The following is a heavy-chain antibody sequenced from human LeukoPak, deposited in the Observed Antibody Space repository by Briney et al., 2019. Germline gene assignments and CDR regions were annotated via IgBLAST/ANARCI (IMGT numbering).Heavy chain of an antibody. CDR2: IRGSGGGT. V-gene: IGHV3-23*01. CDR1: GITFSTYA. D-gene: IGHD4-17*01. J-gene: IGHJ3*02. Sequence: GGSLRLSCAASGITFSTYAMTWVRQAPGRGLEWVSSIRGSGGGTDYADSVKGRFTISRDNSRDTLFLQMNSLRAEDTALYYCTRDPNGDYVGAFDMWGPGTMVTVSS. CDR3: TRDPNGDYVGAFDM.